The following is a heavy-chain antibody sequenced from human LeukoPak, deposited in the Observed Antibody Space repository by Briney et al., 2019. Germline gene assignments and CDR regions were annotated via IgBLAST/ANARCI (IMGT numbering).Heavy chain of an antibody. CDR1: GFNFVNYG. CDR2: LRSTVHGGPA. D-gene: IGHD3-3*01. V-gene: IGHV3-49*03. J-gene: IGHJ4*02. Sequence: PGGSLRLSCSTFGFNFVNYGVSWFRQAPGQGLEWVGFLRSTVHGGPAEYAASVEGRFTISRDDSKSTAYLQMNSLEIEDTAVYYCTRAGGYDFWIDYWGQGTLVTVSS. CDR3: TRAGGYDFWIDY.